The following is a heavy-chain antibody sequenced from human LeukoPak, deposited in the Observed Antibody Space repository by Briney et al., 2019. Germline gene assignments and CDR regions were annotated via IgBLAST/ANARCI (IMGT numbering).Heavy chain of an antibody. D-gene: IGHD5-24*01. CDR1: GGSFSGYY. CDR2: INHSGST. CDR3: ARAGSRDGYNPNDY. Sequence: SETLSLTCAVYGGSFSGYYWSWIRQPPGKGLEWIGEINHSGSTNYNPSFKSRVTISVDTSKNQFSLKLSSVTAADTAVYYCARAGSRDGYNPNDYWGQGTLVTVSS. J-gene: IGHJ4*02. V-gene: IGHV4-34*01.